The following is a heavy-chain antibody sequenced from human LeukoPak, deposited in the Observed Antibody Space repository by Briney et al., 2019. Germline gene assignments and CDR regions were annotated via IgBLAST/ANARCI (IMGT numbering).Heavy chain of an antibody. V-gene: IGHV3-30*19. CDR3: ARPLTSYDTSGYDLDY. J-gene: IGHJ4*02. CDR2: IQYDGSNE. D-gene: IGHD3-22*01. Sequence: GGSLRLSCAASRFTFSSYGMHWVRQAPGKGLEWVAYIQYDGSNEQYADSVKGRFSISRDNSKNTLYLQMNSLRAEDTAVYYCARPLTSYDTSGYDLDYWGQGTLVTVSS. CDR1: RFTFSSYG.